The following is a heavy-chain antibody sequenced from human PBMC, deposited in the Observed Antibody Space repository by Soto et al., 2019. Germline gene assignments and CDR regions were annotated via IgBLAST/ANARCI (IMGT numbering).Heavy chain of an antibody. CDR3: VRYPRSVGGSYRPDY. CDR1: GFTFSSYW. Sequence: GGSLRLSCAASGFTFSSYWMHWVRQVPEKGLVWVSRINSDGSITNYADAVKGRFTISRDNVKNTLYLQMNSLRAEDTAVYYCVRYPRSVGGSYRPDYWGQGTLVTGSS. J-gene: IGHJ4*02. V-gene: IGHV3-74*01. CDR2: INSDGSIT. D-gene: IGHD3-16*02.